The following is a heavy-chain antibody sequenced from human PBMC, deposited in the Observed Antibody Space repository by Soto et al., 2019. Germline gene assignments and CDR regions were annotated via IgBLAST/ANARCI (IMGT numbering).Heavy chain of an antibody. D-gene: IGHD5-18*01. V-gene: IGHV1-3*01. Sequence: QVQLVQSGAEVKKPGASVKVPCKASGYTFTSYAMHWVRQAPGQRLEWMGWINAGNGNTKSSQKFQGRVTITRDTSASTAYMELSSLRSEDTAVYYCARDSLRYRALGYWGQGTLVTVSS. CDR1: GYTFTSYA. CDR2: INAGNGNT. CDR3: ARDSLRYRALGY. J-gene: IGHJ4*02.